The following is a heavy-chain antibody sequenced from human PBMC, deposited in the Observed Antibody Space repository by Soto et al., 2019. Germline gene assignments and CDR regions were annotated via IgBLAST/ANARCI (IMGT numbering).Heavy chain of an antibody. J-gene: IGHJ4*02. CDR2: ISGSGGST. Sequence: PGGSLRHSCAASGFTFSSYAMSWVRQAPGKGREWVSAISGSGGSTYYADSVKGRFTISRDNSKNTLYLQMNSLRAEDTAVYYCARTLYSYGTDYWGQGTLVTVSS. D-gene: IGHD5-18*01. CDR1: GFTFSSYA. V-gene: IGHV3-23*01. CDR3: ARTLYSYGTDY.